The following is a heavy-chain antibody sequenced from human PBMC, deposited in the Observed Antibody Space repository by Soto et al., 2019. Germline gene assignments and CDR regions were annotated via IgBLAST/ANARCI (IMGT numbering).Heavy chain of an antibody. CDR2: IVPIIGVA. V-gene: IGHV1-69*01. D-gene: IGHD5-12*01. CDR3: ARGGDGYNYYFVY. CDR1: GGSFTRHA. Sequence: QVQLVQSGAEVKKPGSSVKVSCKASGGSFTRHAISWVRQAPGHGLEWMGGIVPIIGVANYAQNFQDRFTMIADESTSTAYMELTSLKSEDTAIYYGARGGDGYNYYFVYWGQGTLVTVSS. J-gene: IGHJ4*02.